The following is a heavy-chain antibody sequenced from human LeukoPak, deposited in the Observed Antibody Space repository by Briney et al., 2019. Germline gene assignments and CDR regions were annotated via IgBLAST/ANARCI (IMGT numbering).Heavy chain of an antibody. Sequence: GGSLRLSCAASGFSFSRYWMSWVRQAPGKGLEWVANIKQDGSEKNYVESVKGRFTISRDNAKNSLYLQMNSLRAEDTALYHCARDGEIVPLRYFDWFGYMDVWGKGTTVTISS. CDR1: GFSFSRYW. J-gene: IGHJ6*03. D-gene: IGHD3-9*01. CDR3: ARDGEIVPLRYFDWFGYMDV. CDR2: IKQDGSEK. V-gene: IGHV3-7*03.